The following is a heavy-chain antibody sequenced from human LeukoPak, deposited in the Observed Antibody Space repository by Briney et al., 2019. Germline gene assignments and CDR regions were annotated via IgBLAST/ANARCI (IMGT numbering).Heavy chain of an antibody. Sequence: SETLSLTCTVSDGSISSYYWSWIRQPPGKGLEWIGYIYYSGSTNYNPSLKSRVTISVDTSKNQFSLKLSSVTAADTAVYYCARETYYYDSSGFSRGHAFDIWGQGTMVTVSS. CDR1: DGSISSYY. J-gene: IGHJ3*02. CDR3: ARETYYYDSSGFSRGHAFDI. D-gene: IGHD3-22*01. V-gene: IGHV4-59*01. CDR2: IYYSGST.